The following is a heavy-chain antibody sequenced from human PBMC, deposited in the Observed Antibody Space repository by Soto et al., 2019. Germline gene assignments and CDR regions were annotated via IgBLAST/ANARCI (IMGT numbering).Heavy chain of an antibody. CDR1: GGTFSSYA. Sequence: QVQLVQSGAEVKKPGSSVKVSCKASGGTFSSYAISWVRQAPGQGLEWMGWIIPIFGTANYAQKFQGRVTITADEYTSTGYMELSSLRSEDTAVYYCAREGGSSRPLGAFDIWGQGTMVTVSS. J-gene: IGHJ3*02. D-gene: IGHD6-6*01. V-gene: IGHV1-69*12. CDR3: AREGGSSRPLGAFDI. CDR2: IIPIFGTA.